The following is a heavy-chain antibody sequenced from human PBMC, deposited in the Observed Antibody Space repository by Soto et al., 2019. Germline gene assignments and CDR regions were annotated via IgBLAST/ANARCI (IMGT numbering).Heavy chain of an antibody. CDR3: AKGTGAKWNYDPDYYMDV. CDR2: IRWNSGYM. J-gene: IGHJ6*03. D-gene: IGHD1-7*01. Sequence: EVQLVESGGGLVQPGRSLRLSCAASGFTFNDYAMHWVRQAPGKGLEWVSGIRWNSGYMGYAGSVKGRFTISRDNAKNTLYLQMKSLRTEDTALYFCAKGTGAKWNYDPDYYMDVWGKGTTVTVSS. CDR1: GFTFNDYA. V-gene: IGHV3-9*01.